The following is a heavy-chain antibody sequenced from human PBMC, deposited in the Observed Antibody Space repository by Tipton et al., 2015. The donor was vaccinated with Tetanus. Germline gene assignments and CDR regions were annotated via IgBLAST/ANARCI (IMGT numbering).Heavy chain of an antibody. CDR3: ARSPRYCGGDCYHFDY. CDR1: GFAVAVNY. J-gene: IGHJ4*02. Sequence: SLRLSCAASGFAVAVNYMTWVRQAPGKGLEWVSELYSGGGPNYADSVKGRFTISRDNSKNTLYLQMNSLRVEDTAIYYCARSPRYCGGDCYHFDYWGQGTLVTVSS. V-gene: IGHV3-53*01. CDR2: LYSGGGP. D-gene: IGHD2-21*02.